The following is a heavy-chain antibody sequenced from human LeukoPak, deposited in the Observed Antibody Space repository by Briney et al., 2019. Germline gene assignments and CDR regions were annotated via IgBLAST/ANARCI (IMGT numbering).Heavy chain of an antibody. CDR2: IYHSGHT. J-gene: IGHJ5*02. CDR1: GGSISSSSYY. D-gene: IGHD3-10*01. Sequence: PSETLSLTCTVSGGSISSSSYYWGWIRQPPGKGLEWIGGIYHSGHTFYNPSLKSRVTISVETSKNQFSLKLNSVTAADTAVYYCAGRGVIISGAWDWFDPWGQGTLVTVSS. V-gene: IGHV4-39*07. CDR3: AGRGVIISGAWDWFDP.